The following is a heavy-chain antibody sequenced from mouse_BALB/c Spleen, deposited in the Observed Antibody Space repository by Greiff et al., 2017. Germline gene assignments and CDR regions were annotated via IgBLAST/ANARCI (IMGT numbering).Heavy chain of an antibody. D-gene: IGHD2-14*01. CDR3: ASTDYRYDEGAMDY. CDR1: GYSITSGYY. CDR2: ISYDGSN. V-gene: IGHV3-6*02. Sequence: EVQLQQSGPGLVKPSHSLSLTCSVTGYSITSGYYWNWIRQFPGNKLEWMGYISYDGSNNYNPSLKNRISITRDTSKNQFFLKLNSVTTEDTATYYCASTDYRYDEGAMDYWGQGTSVTVSS. J-gene: IGHJ4*01.